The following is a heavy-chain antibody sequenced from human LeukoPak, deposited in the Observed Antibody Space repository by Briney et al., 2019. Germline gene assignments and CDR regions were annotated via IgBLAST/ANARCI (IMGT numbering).Heavy chain of an antibody. CDR3: ARDCPGPDSTGDYYYYMDV. D-gene: IGHD1-14*01. J-gene: IGHJ6*03. Sequence: EASVKVSCKASGYTFTSYDINRVRQATGQGLEWMGWMNPNSGNTGYAQKFQGRVTITADESTSTAYMELSSLRSEDTAVYYCARDCPGPDSTGDYYYYMDVWGKGTTVTVSS. CDR2: MNPNSGNT. V-gene: IGHV1-8*03. CDR1: GYTFTSYD.